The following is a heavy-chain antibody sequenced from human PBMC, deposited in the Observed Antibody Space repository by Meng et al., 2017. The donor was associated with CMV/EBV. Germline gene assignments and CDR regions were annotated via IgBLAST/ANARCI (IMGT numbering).Heavy chain of an antibody. CDR1: GFTFSSYS. D-gene: IGHD3-3*01. V-gene: IGHV4-39*07. CDR3: ARDGQTNDFWSGQYYYYYYGMDV. CDR2: IYYSGST. Sequence: GSLRLSCAASGFTFSSYSMNWVRQAPGKGLEWIGSIYYSGSTYYNPSLKSRVTISVDTSKNQFSLKLSSVTAADTAVYYCARDGQTNDFWSGQYYYYYYGMDVWGQGTTVTVSS. J-gene: IGHJ6*02.